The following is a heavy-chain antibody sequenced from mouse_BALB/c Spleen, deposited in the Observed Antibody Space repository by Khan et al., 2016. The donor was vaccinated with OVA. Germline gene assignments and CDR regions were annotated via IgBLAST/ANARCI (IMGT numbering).Heavy chain of an antibody. CDR2: MIYIGYT. CDR3: ARSTYRYAFAY. CDR1: GDSITSGY. Sequence: EVQLQESGPSLVKPSQTLSLTCSVTGDSITSGYWSWIRKFPGNKLEYMGYMIYIGYTDYNLSLKSRLAITRHTSKNQYYLQLNSVTTEDTATYYCARSTYRYAFAYWGQGTLVTVSA. V-gene: IGHV3-8*02. J-gene: IGHJ3*01. D-gene: IGHD2-14*01.